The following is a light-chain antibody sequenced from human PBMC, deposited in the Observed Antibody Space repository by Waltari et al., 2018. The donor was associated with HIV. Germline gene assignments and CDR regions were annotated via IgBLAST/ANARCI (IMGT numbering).Light chain of an antibody. J-gene: IGKJ5*01. V-gene: IGKV1-39*01. CDR3: LQDYSYPIT. CDR1: QSISSY. CDR2: AAS. Sequence: DNQMTQSPSSLSASVGDRVTITCRASQSISSYLNWYQQKPGKAPKLLIYAASSLQSGVPSRFSGSGSGTDFTLTISSLQPEDFATYYCLQDYSYPITFGQGTRLEIK.